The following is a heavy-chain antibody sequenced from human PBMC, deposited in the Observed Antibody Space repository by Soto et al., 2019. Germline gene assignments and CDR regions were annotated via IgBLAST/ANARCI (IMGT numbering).Heavy chain of an antibody. CDR2: IYTSGST. CDR3: ARESHDYGDYVPFDY. V-gene: IGHV4-4*07. CDR1: GGSISSYY. Sequence: SETLSLTCTVSGGSISSYYWSWIRQPAGKGLEWIGRIYTSGSTNYDPSLKSRVTMSVDTSKNQFSLKLSSVTAADTAVYYCARESHDYGDYVPFDYWGQGTLVPVSP. D-gene: IGHD4-17*01. J-gene: IGHJ4*02.